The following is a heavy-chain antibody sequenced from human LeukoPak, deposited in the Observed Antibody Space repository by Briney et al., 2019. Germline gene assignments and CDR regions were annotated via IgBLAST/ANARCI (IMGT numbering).Heavy chain of an antibody. D-gene: IGHD6-6*01. CDR1: GYTFTSYG. V-gene: IGHV1-18*01. J-gene: IGHJ5*02. CDR2: ISAYNGNT. CDR3: ARDAVPTRTAAAQSSIAARRDRYWFDP. Sequence: ASVKVSCKASGYTFTSYGISWVRQAPGQGLEWMGWISAYNGNTNYAQKLQGRVTMTTDTSTSTAYMELRSLRSDDTAVYYCARDAVPTRTAAAQSSIAARRDRYWFDPWGQGTLVTVSS.